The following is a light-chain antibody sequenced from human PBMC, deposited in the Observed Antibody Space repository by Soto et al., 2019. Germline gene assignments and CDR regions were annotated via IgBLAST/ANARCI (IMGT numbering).Light chain of an antibody. Sequence: ENVLTQSPGTLSLSPGERATLSCRASQTVSSYLTWYQQSPGQAPRLLIYGASKRATGIPARFSGSGSGTDFTLTISRLEPEDFALYYCQQYGTSPITFGQGTLMEIK. J-gene: IGKJ5*01. CDR3: QQYGTSPIT. V-gene: IGKV3-20*01. CDR1: QTVSSY. CDR2: GAS.